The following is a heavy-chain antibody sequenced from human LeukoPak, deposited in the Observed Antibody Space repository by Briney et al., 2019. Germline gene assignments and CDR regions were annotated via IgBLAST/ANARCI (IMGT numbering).Heavy chain of an antibody. V-gene: IGHV4-59*08. Sequence: SETLSLTCTASGGSISSYYWSWIRQPPGKGLEWIGYIYYSGSTNYNPSLKSRVTISVDTSKNQFSLKLSSVTAADTAVYYCARHKWFGELYWFDPWGQGTLVTVSS. CDR2: IYYSGST. CDR3: ARHKWFGELYWFDP. D-gene: IGHD3-10*01. CDR1: GGSISSYY. J-gene: IGHJ5*02.